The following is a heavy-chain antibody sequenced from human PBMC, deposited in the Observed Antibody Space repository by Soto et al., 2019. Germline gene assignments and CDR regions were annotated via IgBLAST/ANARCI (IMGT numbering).Heavy chain of an antibody. CDR1: GFTFSSYA. V-gene: IGHV3-23*01. D-gene: IGHD3-22*01. Sequence: GALRLSCAASGFTFSSYAISWVRQAPGKGLEWVSAISGSGGRTYYADSVKGRFTISRDNSKNTLYLQMNSLRAEDTAVYYCAALIVVVMYPDYWGQGTLVTVSS. CDR3: AALIVVVMYPDY. CDR2: ISGSGGRT. J-gene: IGHJ4*02.